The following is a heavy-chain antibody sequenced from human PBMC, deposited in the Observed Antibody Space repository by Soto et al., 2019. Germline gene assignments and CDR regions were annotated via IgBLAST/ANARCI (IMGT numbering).Heavy chain of an antibody. J-gene: IGHJ4*02. D-gene: IGHD6-13*01. V-gene: IGHV3-11*05. CDR1: GFTFTSYW. Sequence: GGSLRLSCAASGFTFTSYWMYWIRQAPGKGLEWVSYISSSSTYTSYADSVKGRFTISRDNAKNSLYLQMNSLRAEDTAVYYCARDRRGIAAAGSHFDYWGQGTLVTVSS. CDR2: ISSSSTYT. CDR3: ARDRRGIAAAGSHFDY.